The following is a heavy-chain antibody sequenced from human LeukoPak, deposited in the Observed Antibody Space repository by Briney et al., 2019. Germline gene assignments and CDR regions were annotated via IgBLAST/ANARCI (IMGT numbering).Heavy chain of an antibody. J-gene: IGHJ4*02. Sequence: GGSLRLSCAASGFIFSNYAMSWVRQAPGKWLEWVSAIYGNGGTTYYADSVKGRFTISRDNSKNTLYLQMNSLRAEDTALFYCAKGVEYSSSSSFDYWGQGTLVTVSS. CDR3: AKGVEYSSSSSFDY. D-gene: IGHD6-6*01. CDR2: IYGNGGTT. CDR1: GFIFSNYA. V-gene: IGHV3-23*01.